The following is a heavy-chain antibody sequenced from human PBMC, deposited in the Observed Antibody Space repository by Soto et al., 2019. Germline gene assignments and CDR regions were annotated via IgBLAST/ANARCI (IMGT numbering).Heavy chain of an antibody. D-gene: IGHD2-2*01. CDR3: ARGRRRGQYPRLGYYGTDV. J-gene: IGHJ6*02. CDR2: ISSSSSTI. Sequence: GGSLRLSCAASGFTFSSYSMNWVRQAPGKGLEWVSYISSSSSTIYYADSVKGRFTISRDNAKNSLYLQMNSLRDEDTAVYYCARGRRRGQYPRLGYYGTDVWGQGTTVTVSS. CDR1: GFTFSSYS. V-gene: IGHV3-48*02.